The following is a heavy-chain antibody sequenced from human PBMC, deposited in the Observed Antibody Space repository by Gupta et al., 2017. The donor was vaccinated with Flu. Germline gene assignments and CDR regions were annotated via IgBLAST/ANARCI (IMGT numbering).Heavy chain of an antibody. Sequence: QVQLVQSGAEVKKPGASVQVSCKASGYTFTSYGITWVRQAPGQGREWMGWINPNNGDTSLAQKFQGRVNITTDTASRKAYMELRSLRSDETAVYYWARWAGSYFPLGDWGQGTLVTVSS. D-gene: IGHD3-10*01. CDR1: GYTFTSYG. V-gene: IGHV1-18*01. CDR3: ARWAGSYFPLGD. J-gene: IGHJ4*02. CDR2: INPNNGDT.